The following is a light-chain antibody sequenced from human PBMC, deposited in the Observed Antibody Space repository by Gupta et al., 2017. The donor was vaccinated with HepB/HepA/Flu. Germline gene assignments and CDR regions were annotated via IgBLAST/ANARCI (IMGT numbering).Light chain of an antibody. CDR2: AAS. CDR3: LQDYSYPRT. CDR1: QGIKKD. J-gene: IGKJ1*01. V-gene: IGKV1-6*01. Sequence: AIPMTQSPSSLSASVGDRVTITCRASQGIKKDLAWYQHKPGKAPKLLIFAASSLQTGVPSRFSGSGSGTDFTLTISSLQPEDFATYYCLQDYSYPRTFGQGTKVEVK.